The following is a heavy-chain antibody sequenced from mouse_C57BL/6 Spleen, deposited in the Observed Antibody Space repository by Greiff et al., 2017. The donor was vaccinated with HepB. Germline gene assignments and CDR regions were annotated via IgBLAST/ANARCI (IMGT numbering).Heavy chain of an antibody. V-gene: IGHV1-80*01. J-gene: IGHJ2*01. CDR1: GYAFSSYW. CDR2: IYPGDGDT. D-gene: IGHD1-1*01. CDR3: ARDNYYGSSYEDY. Sequence: QVHVKQSGAELVKPGASVKISCKASGYAFSSYWMNWVKQRPGKGLEWIGQIYPGDGDTNYNGKFKGKATLTADISSSTAYMQLSSLTSEDSAVYFCARDNYYGSSYEDYWGQGTTLTVSS.